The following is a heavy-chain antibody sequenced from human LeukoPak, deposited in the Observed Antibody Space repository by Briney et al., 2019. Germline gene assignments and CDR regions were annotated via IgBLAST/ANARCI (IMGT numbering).Heavy chain of an antibody. Sequence: PGGSLRLSCAPSGFTFSSYAMSWVRPAPGKGLEWVSAISGRGGSTYYADSVKGRFTISRDNSKNTLYLQMNSLKAEDTAVYYCAKDYYGSGSYFPHDAFDIWGQGTMVTVSS. CDR2: ISGRGGST. CDR1: GFTFSSYA. J-gene: IGHJ3*02. V-gene: IGHV3-23*01. CDR3: AKDYYGSGSYFPHDAFDI. D-gene: IGHD3-10*01.